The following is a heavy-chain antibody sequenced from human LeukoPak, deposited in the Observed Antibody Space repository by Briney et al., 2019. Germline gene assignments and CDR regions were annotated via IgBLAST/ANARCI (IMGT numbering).Heavy chain of an antibody. J-gene: IGHJ6*02. CDR2: ISSSSSYT. CDR1: GFTFSDYY. V-gene: IGHV3-11*05. CDR3: ARDRNYYYGMDV. Sequence: PGGSLRLSCAASGFTFSDYYMSWIRQAPGKGLEWVSYISSSSSYTNYADSVKGRFTISRDNAKNSLYLQMNSLRAEDTAVYYCARDRNYYYGMDVWGQGTTVTVSS.